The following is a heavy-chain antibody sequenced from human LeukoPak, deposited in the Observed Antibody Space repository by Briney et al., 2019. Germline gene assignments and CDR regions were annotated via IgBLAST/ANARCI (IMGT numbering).Heavy chain of an antibody. CDR3: ATSYYDFWSGLQGPYYYYGMDV. CDR1: GFTVSSNY. J-gene: IGHJ6*02. V-gene: IGHV3-53*01. D-gene: IGHD3-3*01. Sequence: GGSLTLSCAASGFTVSSNYMSWVRQAPGKGLEWVSVIYSGGSTYYADSVKGRFTISRDNSKNTLYLQMNSLRAEDTAVYYCATSYYDFWSGLQGPYYYYGMDVWGQGTTVTVSS. CDR2: IYSGGST.